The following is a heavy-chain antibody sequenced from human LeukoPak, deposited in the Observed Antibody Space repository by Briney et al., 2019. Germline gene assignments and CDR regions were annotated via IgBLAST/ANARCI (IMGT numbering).Heavy chain of an antibody. CDR2: ISGSGSTI. Sequence: PGGSLRLSCAASGFTFSNYEMNWVRQAPGKGLEWVSYISGSGSTISYAASVKGRFTISRDNAKNSLYLQMNSLRAEDTAVYYCARQGRGSSSYMEEFDYWGQGTLVTVSS. CDR1: GFTFSNYE. CDR3: ARQGRGSSSYMEEFDY. V-gene: IGHV3-48*03. J-gene: IGHJ4*02. D-gene: IGHD6-13*01.